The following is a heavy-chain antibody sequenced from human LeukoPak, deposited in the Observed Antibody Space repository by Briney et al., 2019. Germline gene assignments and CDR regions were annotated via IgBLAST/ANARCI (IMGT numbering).Heavy chain of an antibody. Sequence: GGSLRLSCAASGFTFSNYEMNWVRQAPGKGLEWVSYISSSGSTTYYADSVKGRFTISRDNAKNSLYLQMDSLRDEDTAIYYCARGKNYSPTFDLWGQGVLVTVSS. V-gene: IGHV3-48*03. CDR2: ISSSGSTT. D-gene: IGHD6-13*01. J-gene: IGHJ4*02. CDR3: ARGKNYSPTFDL. CDR1: GFTFSNYE.